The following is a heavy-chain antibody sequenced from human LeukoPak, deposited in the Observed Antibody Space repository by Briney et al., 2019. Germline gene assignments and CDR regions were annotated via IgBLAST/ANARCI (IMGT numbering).Heavy chain of an antibody. D-gene: IGHD6-25*01. CDR3: AKDRGTSLCDAFDI. J-gene: IGHJ3*02. Sequence: GGSLRLSCAASGFTFSSYWMHWVRQVPGKGPVWVSRINSDGSRTSYADSVKGRFTISRDNAKNTLYLQMNSLGAEDTAVYYCAKDRGTSLCDAFDIWGQGTMVTVSS. CDR2: INSDGSRT. CDR1: GFTFSSYW. V-gene: IGHV3-74*01.